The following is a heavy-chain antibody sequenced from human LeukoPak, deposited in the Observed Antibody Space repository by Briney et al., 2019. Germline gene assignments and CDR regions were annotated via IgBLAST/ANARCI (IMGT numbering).Heavy chain of an antibody. D-gene: IGHD2-15*01. CDR1: GFTFSSYA. V-gene: IGHV3-23*01. CDR3: ANDPAGYCSGGSCYALGDY. CDR2: ISGSGGST. J-gene: IGHJ4*02. Sequence: GGSLRLSCAASGFTFSSYAMSWVRQAPGKGLEWVSAISGSGGSTYYADSVKGRFTISRDNSKNTLYLQMNSLRAEDTAVYYCANDPAGYCSGGSCYALGDYWGQGTLVTVSS.